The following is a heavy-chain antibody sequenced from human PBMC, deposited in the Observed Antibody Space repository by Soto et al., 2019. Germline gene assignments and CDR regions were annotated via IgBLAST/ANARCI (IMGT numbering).Heavy chain of an antibody. CDR1: GFTLSNYA. CDR3: ARVDDGEYYNFFPKGFGY. D-gene: IGHD4-17*01. Sequence: GGSLRLSCAASGFTLSNYAMNWVRQAPGKGLEWISYMSRSPGTTTYYAESVKGRFTIYRDNAKNSLYLQMNSLRDEDTAVYFCARVDDGEYYNFFPKGFGYWGQGPVVTVSS. V-gene: IGHV3-48*02. J-gene: IGHJ4*02. CDR2: MSRSPGTTT.